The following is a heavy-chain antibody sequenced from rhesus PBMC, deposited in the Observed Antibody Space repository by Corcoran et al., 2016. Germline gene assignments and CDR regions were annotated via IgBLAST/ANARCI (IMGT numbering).Heavy chain of an antibody. V-gene: IGHV4-122*02. CDR2: ISYSGGT. CDR1: GYSISSGYG. D-gene: IGHD3-22*01. Sequence: QLQLQESGPGLVKPSETLSLTCAVSGYSISSGYGWSWIRQSPGKGLEWIAFISYSGGTSYNPSLKSRVTISRDTSKNQFSLNLNSVTAADTAVYYCVRDNNNYVYWYFDLWGPGTPITISS. J-gene: IGHJ2*01. CDR3: VRDNNNYVYWYFDL.